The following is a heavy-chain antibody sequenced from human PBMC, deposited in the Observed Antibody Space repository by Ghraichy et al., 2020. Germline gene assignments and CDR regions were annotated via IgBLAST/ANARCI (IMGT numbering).Heavy chain of an antibody. CDR2: TYYSGST. Sequence: SETLSLTCTVSGGSISSCDYYWSWIRQPPGKGLEWIGYTYYSGSTYYNPSLKSRVTISVDTSKNQFSLKLSSVTAADTAVYYCARASDYYDSSGYSSWGQGTLVTVSS. V-gene: IGHV4-30-4*01. CDR1: GGSISSCDYY. J-gene: IGHJ4*02. D-gene: IGHD3-22*01. CDR3: ARASDYYDSSGYSS.